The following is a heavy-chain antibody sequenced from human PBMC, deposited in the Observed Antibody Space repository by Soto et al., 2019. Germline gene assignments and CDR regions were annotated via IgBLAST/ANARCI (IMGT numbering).Heavy chain of an antibody. CDR1: GHGFTTYW. CDR3: TRDMVYGGISDNIDL. D-gene: IGHD4-17*01. J-gene: IGHJ3*01. V-gene: IGHV5-51*03. CDR2: IYPGDCRT. Sequence: EAQLVQSGAEAKQPGESLKISCEDSGHGFTTYWIAWVRQMPGKGLEWMGIIYPGDCRTTYSPSFQGQVIISPDKSIIASSLESTSLTASNTAICHCTRDMVYGGISDNIDLWGKGTMV.